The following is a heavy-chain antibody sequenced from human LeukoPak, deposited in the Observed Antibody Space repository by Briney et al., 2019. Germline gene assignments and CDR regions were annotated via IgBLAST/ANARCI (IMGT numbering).Heavy chain of an antibody. Sequence: SETLSLTCTVSGGSISSYYWSWIRQPPGKGLEWIGYIYYSGSTNYNPSLKSRVTISVDTSKNQFSLKLSSVTAADTAVYYCARDSDRQAFDIWGQGTMVTVSS. D-gene: IGHD1-14*01. CDR1: GGSISSYY. V-gene: IGHV4-59*01. CDR3: ARDSDRQAFDI. J-gene: IGHJ3*02. CDR2: IYYSGST.